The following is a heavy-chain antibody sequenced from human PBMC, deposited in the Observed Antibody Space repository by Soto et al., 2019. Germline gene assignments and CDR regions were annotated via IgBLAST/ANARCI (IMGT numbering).Heavy chain of an antibody. V-gene: IGHV1-18*01. CDR2: ISAYNGNT. CDR1: GYTFTSYG. CDR3: ARAAPGGWNVVVPAARGSN. D-gene: IGHD2-2*01. Sequence: GASVKVSCKASGYTFTSYGISWVRQAPGQGLEWMGWISAYNGNTNYAQKLQGRVTMTTDTSTSTAYMELRSLRPDDTAVYYCARAAPGGWNVVVPAARGSNWGQGTLVTVSS. J-gene: IGHJ4*02.